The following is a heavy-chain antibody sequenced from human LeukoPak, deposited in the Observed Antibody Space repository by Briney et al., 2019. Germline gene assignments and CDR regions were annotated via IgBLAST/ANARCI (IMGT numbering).Heavy chain of an antibody. D-gene: IGHD6-13*01. V-gene: IGHV3-48*01. Sequence: PGGSLRLSCAASGFTFSSYSMNWVRQAPGKGLEWVSYISSSSSTIYYADSVKGRFTISRDNAKNSLYLQMNSLRAEDTAVYYCAKDKGVDAAAAGRWYYYYGMDVWGQGTTVTVSS. J-gene: IGHJ6*02. CDR2: ISSSSSTI. CDR3: AKDKGVDAAAAGRWYYYYGMDV. CDR1: GFTFSSYS.